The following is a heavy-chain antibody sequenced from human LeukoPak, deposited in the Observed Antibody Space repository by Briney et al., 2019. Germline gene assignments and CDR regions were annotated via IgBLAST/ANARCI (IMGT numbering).Heavy chain of an antibody. CDR3: AKHSSSWHYFDY. J-gene: IGHJ4*02. Sequence: GGSLRLSCAASGFTFSTYGMSWVRQAPGKGLEWVSAISGSGGGTYFADSVKGRFTISRDNSKNTLFLQMDSLRADDTAVYYCAKHSSSWHYFDYWGQGTLVTVSS. D-gene: IGHD6-13*01. CDR2: ISGSGGGT. V-gene: IGHV3-23*01. CDR1: GFTFSTYG.